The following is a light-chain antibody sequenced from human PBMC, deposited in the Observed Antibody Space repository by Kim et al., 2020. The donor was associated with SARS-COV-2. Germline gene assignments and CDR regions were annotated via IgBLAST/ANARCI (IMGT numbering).Light chain of an antibody. Sequence: VALGKTVRITCQGESLRSYYATWDQKKPGQAPILVIYGKNNRPSGIPDRFSGSSSGNTASLTITGTQAGDEADYYCTSRHRLDPAVCAGGPQLT. CDR2: GKN. CDR1: SLRSYY. J-gene: IGLJ2*01. CDR3: TSRHRLDPAV. V-gene: IGLV3-19*01.